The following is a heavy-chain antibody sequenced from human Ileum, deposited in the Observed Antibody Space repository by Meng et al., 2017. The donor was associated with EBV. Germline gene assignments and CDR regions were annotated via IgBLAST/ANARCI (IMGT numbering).Heavy chain of an antibody. D-gene: IGHD5-12*01. CDR1: GFTFNAYA. CDR2: ISGIGDST. CDR3: AKATTIPT. J-gene: IGHJ4*02. V-gene: IGHV3-23*01. Sequence: VHLLESGGVLVQPVGSLRLSCATSGFTFNAYAMSVVRQAPGKGPEWVSGISGIGDSTYYADSVKGRFTISRDNSRNTLFLQMNTLTAEDTAVYYCAKATTIPTWGQGTLGTVSS.